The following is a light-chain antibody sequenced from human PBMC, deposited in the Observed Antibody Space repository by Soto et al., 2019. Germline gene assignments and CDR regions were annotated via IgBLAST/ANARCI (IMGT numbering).Light chain of an antibody. Sequence: QSVLTQPASVSGSPGQSITISCTGTSSDVGGYNYVSWYQQHPDKAPKLMIYEVSNRPSGVSNRFSGSKSGNTASLTISGFQAEDEADYYCSSSTSNSAYVFGTGTKVTVL. CDR3: SSSTSNSAYV. V-gene: IGLV2-14*01. J-gene: IGLJ1*01. CDR1: SSDVGGYNY. CDR2: EVS.